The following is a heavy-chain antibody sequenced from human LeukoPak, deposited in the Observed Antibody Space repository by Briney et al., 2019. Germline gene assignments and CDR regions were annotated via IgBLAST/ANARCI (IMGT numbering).Heavy chain of an antibody. CDR2: ISYDGSNK. CDR1: GFTFSSYV. CDR3: AKGRKYYYDSSGPDAFDI. J-gene: IGHJ3*02. Sequence: PGRSLRLSCAASGFTFSSYVMHWVRQAPGKGLEWVAVISYDGSNKYYADSVKGRFTISRDNSKNTLYLQMNSLRAEDTAVYYCAKGRKYYYDSSGPDAFDIWGQGTMVTVSS. D-gene: IGHD3-22*01. V-gene: IGHV3-30*18.